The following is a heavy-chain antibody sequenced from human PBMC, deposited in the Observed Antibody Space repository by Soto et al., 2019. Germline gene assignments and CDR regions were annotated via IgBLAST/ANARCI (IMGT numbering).Heavy chain of an antibody. Sequence: ASVKVSCKASGYTFTSYAMHWVRQAPAQRLEWMGWSNAGNGNTKNSQKFQGGVTITRDTFVSTAYMELSSLRSEDTAVYDSAIATREFSSLCKWGSFDPWGQGTLVTVSS. CDR3: AIATREFSSLCKWGSFDP. D-gene: IGHD3-16*02. V-gene: IGHV1-3*01. CDR2: SNAGNGNT. J-gene: IGHJ5*02. CDR1: GYTFTSYA.